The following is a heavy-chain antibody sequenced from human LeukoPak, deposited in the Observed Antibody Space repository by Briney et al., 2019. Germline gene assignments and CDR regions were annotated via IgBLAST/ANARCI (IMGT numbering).Heavy chain of an antibody. J-gene: IGHJ6*03. CDR3: AKLGGLRYFDWLSQDYYYYMDV. CDR1: GFTFSSYG. CDR2: IRYDGSNK. D-gene: IGHD3-9*01. Sequence: GGSLRLSCAASGFTFSSYGMHWVRQAPGKGLEWVAFIRYDGSNKYYADSVKGRFTISRDNSKNTLYLQMNSLRAEDTAVYYCAKLGGLRYFDWLSQDYYYYMDVWGKGTTVTISS. V-gene: IGHV3-30*02.